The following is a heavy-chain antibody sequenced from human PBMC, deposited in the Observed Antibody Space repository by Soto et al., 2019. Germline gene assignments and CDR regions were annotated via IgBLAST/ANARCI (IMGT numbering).Heavy chain of an antibody. CDR1: GGSISSGGYY. J-gene: IGHJ5*02. D-gene: IGHD3-16*02. Sequence: PSETLSLTCTVSGGSISSGGYYWSWIRQHPGKGLEWIGYIYYSGSTYYNPSLKSRVTISVDTSKNQFSLKLSSVTAADTAVYYCARVVRDYVWGSYRHNWFDPWGQGTLVTVSS. CDR3: ARVVRDYVWGSYRHNWFDP. CDR2: IYYSGST. V-gene: IGHV4-31*03.